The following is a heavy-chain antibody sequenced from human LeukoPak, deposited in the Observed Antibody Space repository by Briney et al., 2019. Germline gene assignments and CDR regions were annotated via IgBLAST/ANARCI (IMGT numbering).Heavy chain of an antibody. Sequence: SVKVSCKASGGTFSSYAISWVRQAPGQGLEWMGRIIPTLGIANYAQKFQGRVTITADKSTSTAYMELSSLRSEDTAVYYCARATGYLYYYYGMDVWGQGTTVTVSS. J-gene: IGHJ6*02. V-gene: IGHV1-69*04. CDR3: ARATGYLYYYYGMDV. CDR1: GGTFSSYA. D-gene: IGHD3-9*01. CDR2: IIPTLGIA.